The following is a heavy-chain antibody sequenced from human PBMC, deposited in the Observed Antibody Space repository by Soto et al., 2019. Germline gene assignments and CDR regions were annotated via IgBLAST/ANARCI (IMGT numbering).Heavy chain of an antibody. J-gene: IGHJ4*02. D-gene: IGHD6-19*01. CDR2: IYYSGST. CDR3: ARLLVPGIAVAGQKRRGYYFDY. Sequence: QLQLQESGPGLVKPSETLSLTCTVSGGSISSSSYYWGWIRQPPGKGLEWIGSIYYSGSTYYNPSLKSRVSISVDTSKNLCSLKLGAVTAADTAVYYCARLLVPGIAVAGQKRRGYYFDYWGQGTLVTVSS. V-gene: IGHV4-39*01. CDR1: GGSISSSSYY.